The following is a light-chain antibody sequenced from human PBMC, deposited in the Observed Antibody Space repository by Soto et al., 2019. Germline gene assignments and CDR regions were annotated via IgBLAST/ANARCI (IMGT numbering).Light chain of an antibody. V-gene: IGKV3-20*01. Sequence: EIVLTQSPGTLPLSPGERATLSCRAIQSVRSNYLAWYQQKPGRAPRLLIYGASSRATGIPDRFSGSGSGTDFTLTISSLQSEDFAVYYCQQYNSWPPITFGQGTRLEIK. CDR3: QQYNSWPPIT. CDR2: GAS. CDR1: QSVRSNY. J-gene: IGKJ5*01.